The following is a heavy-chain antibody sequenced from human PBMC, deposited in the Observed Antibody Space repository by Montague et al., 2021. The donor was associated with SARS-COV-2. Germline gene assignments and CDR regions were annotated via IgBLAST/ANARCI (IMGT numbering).Heavy chain of an antibody. CDR1: GFIFSNFA. CDR2: ITYDGIDK. D-gene: IGHD4/OR15-4a*01. J-gene: IGHJ3*01. Sequence: SLRLSCAASGFIFSNFAFHWVRQAPGKGREWVAIITYDGIDKFYADSVKGRFTISRDNSKNTLYLRMNSLTPEDTAIYYCARDRVPPDYGGAFDLWGHGTLVTVSS. V-gene: IGHV3-30*04. CDR3: ARDRVPPDYGGAFDL.